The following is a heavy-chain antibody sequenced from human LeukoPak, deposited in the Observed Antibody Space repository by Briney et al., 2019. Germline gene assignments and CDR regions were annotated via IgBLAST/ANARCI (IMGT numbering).Heavy chain of an antibody. V-gene: IGHV4-39*07. CDR3: ARDTTATREFLFDY. J-gene: IGHJ4*02. Sequence: PSETLSLTCTVSGGSISSSSYYWGWIRQPPGKGLEWIGSIYYSGSTYYNPSLKSRVTISVDTSKNQFSLKLSSVTAADTAVYYCARDTTATREFLFDYRGQGTLVTVSS. D-gene: IGHD4-11*01. CDR1: GGSISSSSYY. CDR2: IYYSGST.